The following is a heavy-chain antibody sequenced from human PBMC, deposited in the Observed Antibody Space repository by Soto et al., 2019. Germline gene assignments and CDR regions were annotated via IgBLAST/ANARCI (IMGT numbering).Heavy chain of an antibody. CDR3: AEAGGSGTYYYGCFDY. CDR2: ISGSGGRT. CDR1: GFTFSSYA. Sequence: GGSLRLSCAASGFTFSSYAMSWVRQAPGTGLEWVSAISGSGGRTDYADSVKGRFTISRDNSKNTLYLQMNSLRAEDTAVYYCAEAGGSGTYYYGCFDYWDQGTLGSVSS. D-gene: IGHD3-10*01. J-gene: IGHJ4*02. V-gene: IGHV3-23*01.